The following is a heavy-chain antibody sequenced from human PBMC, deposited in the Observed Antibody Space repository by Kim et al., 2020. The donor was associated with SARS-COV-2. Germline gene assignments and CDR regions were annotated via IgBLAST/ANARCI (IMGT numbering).Heavy chain of an antibody. CDR3: ARDLTPSTYAFDI. CDR1: GGSISSGAYY. V-gene: IGHV4-31*03. CDR2: IYRSGST. Sequence: SETLSLTCTVSGGSISSGAYYWNWIRQHPGKGLEWIGYIYRSGSTYYNPSLKNRITISVDTSKNQFSLTLSSVTAADTAVYYCARDLTPSTYAFDIWGQG. J-gene: IGHJ3*02.